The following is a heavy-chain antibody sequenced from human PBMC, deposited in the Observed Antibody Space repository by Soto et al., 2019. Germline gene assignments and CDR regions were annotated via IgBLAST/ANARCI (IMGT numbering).Heavy chain of an antibody. Sequence: GGSLRLSCAASGFTFSNYAMSWVRQAPGKGLEWVSTISASGGSTNYADSVKGRFTISRDNSKNTLFLQMNSLRAEDTAIYYCAKSMTVTFSAFDVWGQGTMVTVSS. V-gene: IGHV3-23*01. CDR3: AKSMTVTFSAFDV. D-gene: IGHD3-22*01. CDR1: GFTFSNYA. J-gene: IGHJ3*01. CDR2: ISASGGST.